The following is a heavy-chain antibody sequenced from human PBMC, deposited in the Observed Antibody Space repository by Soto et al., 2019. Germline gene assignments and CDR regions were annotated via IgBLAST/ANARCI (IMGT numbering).Heavy chain of an antibody. J-gene: IGHJ4*02. Sequence: VGSLRISCAASGFPFTRYSMNWVRQAPGKGLEWVSSISSTTNYIYYGDSMKGRFTISRDNAKNSLYLEMNSLRAEDTAVYYCARESEDLTSNFDYWGQGTLVTVSS. CDR3: ARESEDLTSNFDY. V-gene: IGHV3-21*06. CDR2: ISSTTNYI. CDR1: GFPFTRYS.